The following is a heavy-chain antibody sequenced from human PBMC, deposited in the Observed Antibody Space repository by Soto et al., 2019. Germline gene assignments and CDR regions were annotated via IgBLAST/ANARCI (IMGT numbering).Heavy chain of an antibody. J-gene: IGHJ1*01. CDR2: ISSSSYI. CDR3: ARDVTGAESYCSGGSWYSQYLQH. V-gene: IGHV3-21*01. CDR1: GFTFSSYS. Sequence: PRLSCAASGFTFSSYSMNWVRQAPGKGLEWVSSISSSSYIYYADSVKGRFTISRDNAKNSLYLRMNGLRAEDTAVYYCARDVTGAESYCSGGSWYSQYLQHWGQGTLVIVSS. D-gene: IGHD2-15*01.